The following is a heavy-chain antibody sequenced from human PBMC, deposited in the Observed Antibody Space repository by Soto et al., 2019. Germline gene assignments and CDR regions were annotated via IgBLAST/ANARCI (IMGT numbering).Heavy chain of an antibody. J-gene: IGHJ4*02. V-gene: IGHV4-61*08. Sequence: QVRLQESGPGLVKPSETLSLTCGVSGGSVSINGYYWSWIRRPPGKGLEGIGYISYTGNTNYNPSLQSRVTISADTSKNQFSLNLNSVTAADTAVYYCARDREYCSSTRCYWNFDYWGQGILVTVSS. CDR2: ISYTGNT. CDR3: ARDREYCSSTRCYWNFDY. CDR1: GGSVSINGYY. D-gene: IGHD2-2*01.